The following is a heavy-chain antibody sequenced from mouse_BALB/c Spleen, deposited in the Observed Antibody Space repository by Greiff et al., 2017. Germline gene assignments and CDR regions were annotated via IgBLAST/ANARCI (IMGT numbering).Heavy chain of an antibody. Sequence: EVQRVESGGGLVKPGGSLKLSCAASGFTFSSYTMSWVRQTPEKRLEWVATISSGGGNTYYPDSVKGRFTITRDNAKNNLYLQMSRLRSEDTALYYDERDKATPFAYWGQGTLVTVSA. J-gene: IGHJ3*01. CDR2: ISSGGGNT. D-gene: IGHD1-1*01. CDR1: GFTFSSYT. CDR3: ERDKATPFAY. V-gene: IGHV5-9*03.